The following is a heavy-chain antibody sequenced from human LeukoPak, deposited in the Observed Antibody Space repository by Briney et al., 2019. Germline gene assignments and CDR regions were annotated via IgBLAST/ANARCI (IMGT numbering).Heavy chain of an antibody. CDR1: GGSISSHY. J-gene: IGHJ6*02. Sequence: SETLSLTCTVSGGSISSHYWSWIRQAPGKGLEWIGYIYYSGSTNYNPSLKSRVTISVDTSKNQFSLKLSSVTAADTAVYYCARATMVRGVTGYYYYGMDVWGQGTTVTVPS. CDR3: ARATMVRGVTGYYYYGMDV. D-gene: IGHD3-10*01. CDR2: IYYSGST. V-gene: IGHV4-59*08.